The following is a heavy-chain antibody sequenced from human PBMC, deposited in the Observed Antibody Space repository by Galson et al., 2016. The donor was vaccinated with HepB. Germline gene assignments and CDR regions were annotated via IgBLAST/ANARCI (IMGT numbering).Heavy chain of an antibody. CDR2: INYIGNT. CDR3: AKPLGSGDYFYY. V-gene: IGHV4-39*01. D-gene: IGHD1-26*01. J-gene: IGHJ4*02. CDR1: GGSIGSSSYY. Sequence: SETLSLTCTVFGGSIGSSSYYWGWIRQPPGKGLEWIGSINYIGNTYYIPSLKSRVTISVDTSKNQISLKLTSVTAADTAVYYCAKPLGSGDYFYYWGQGTMVTVSS.